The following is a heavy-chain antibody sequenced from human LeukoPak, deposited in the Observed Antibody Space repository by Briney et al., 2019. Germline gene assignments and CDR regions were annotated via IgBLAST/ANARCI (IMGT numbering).Heavy chain of an antibody. D-gene: IGHD2-15*01. CDR1: GFTFSSYG. Sequence: GGSLRLSCAASGFTFSSYGMHWVRQAPGKGLEWVALVSYDGSDKYYADSVKGRFTISRDNSKNTLSLQLNSLRAEDTAVYYCAKGTSSSCYSAPNYWGQGTLVTVSS. V-gene: IGHV3-30*18. J-gene: IGHJ4*02. CDR3: AKGTSSSCYSAPNY. CDR2: VSYDGSDK.